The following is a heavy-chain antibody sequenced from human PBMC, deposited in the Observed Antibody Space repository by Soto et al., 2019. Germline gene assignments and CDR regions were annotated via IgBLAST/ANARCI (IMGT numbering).Heavy chain of an antibody. CDR2: MHHSGST. CDR1: GYSISSASY. CDR3: ARTSMTRIDY. V-gene: IGHV4-38-2*01. Sequence: SETLSLTCAVSGYSISSASYWGWIRQPPGKGLEWIGSMHHSGSTYYKPSLKSRVTISVDTPKNQFSLKLSSVTAADTAVYYCARTSMTRIDYWGQGTLVTVSS. J-gene: IGHJ4*02. D-gene: IGHD4-17*01.